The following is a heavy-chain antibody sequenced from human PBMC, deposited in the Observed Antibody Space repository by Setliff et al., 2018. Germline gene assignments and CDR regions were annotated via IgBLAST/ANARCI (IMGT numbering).Heavy chain of an antibody. CDR2: VFSGDSDT. J-gene: IGHJ3*02. Sequence: GESLKISCKGSGYRFTTYWIGWVRQMPGKGLEWMGIVFSGDSDTRYSPSFQGQVTMSADKSINTAYLQWSSLKASDTAMYYCARLGAPASHDAFDIWGQGTMDTVSS. CDR3: ARLGAPASHDAFDI. V-gene: IGHV5-51*01. CDR1: GYRFTTYW. D-gene: IGHD6-25*01.